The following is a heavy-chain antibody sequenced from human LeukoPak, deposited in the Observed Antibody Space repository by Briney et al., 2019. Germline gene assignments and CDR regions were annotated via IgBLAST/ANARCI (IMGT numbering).Heavy chain of an antibody. D-gene: IGHD6-19*01. J-gene: IGHJ4*02. CDR3: ARCSGWAFKN. CDR2: IDSNSNFM. V-gene: IGHV3-21*01. Sequence: GGSLRLSCAASGFTFGLYSMTWVRQAPGKGLEWVSLIDSNSNFMNYADSVKGRFTISRGNAKKSLYLQMNSLRAEDTAVYYCARCSGWAFKNWGQGNLVTVSS. CDR1: GFTFGLYS.